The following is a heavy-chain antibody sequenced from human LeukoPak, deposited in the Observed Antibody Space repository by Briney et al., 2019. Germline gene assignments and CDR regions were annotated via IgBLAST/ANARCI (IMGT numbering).Heavy chain of an antibody. CDR1: GGSVSSGSYF. Sequence: KSSETLSLTCTVSGGSVSSGSYFWSWIRQPPGKGLEWIGYIYYSGRTNYNPSLKSRVTISVDTSKNQFSLKLSSVTAADTAVYYCASGWWYFDSWGQGTLVTVSS. J-gene: IGHJ4*02. V-gene: IGHV4-61*01. CDR3: ASGWWYFDS. D-gene: IGHD6-19*01. CDR2: IYYSGRT.